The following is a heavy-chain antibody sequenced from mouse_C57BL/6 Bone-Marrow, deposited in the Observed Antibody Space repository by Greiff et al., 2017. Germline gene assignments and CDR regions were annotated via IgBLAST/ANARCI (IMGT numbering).Heavy chain of an antibody. J-gene: IGHJ2*01. CDR2: INPGSGGT. CDR3: ARSPAGFDYFDY. V-gene: IGHV1-54*01. D-gene: IGHD2-2*01. CDR1: GYAFTNYL. Sequence: QVQLQQSGAELVRPGTSVKVSCKASGYAFTNYLIEWVKQRPGQGLEWIGVINPGSGGTNYNEKFKGKATLTADKSSTTAYMQLSSLPSEDSAVYFCARSPAGFDYFDYWGQGTTLTVSS.